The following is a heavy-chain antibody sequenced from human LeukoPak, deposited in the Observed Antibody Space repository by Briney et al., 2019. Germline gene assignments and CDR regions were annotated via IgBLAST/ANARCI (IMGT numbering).Heavy chain of an antibody. CDR3: ARDIAAALWFDP. J-gene: IGHJ5*02. CDR2: ISSSGSTI. CDR1: GFTSSSYE. V-gene: IGHV3-48*03. Sequence: GGSLRLSCAASGFTSSSYEMNWVRQAPGKGLEWVSYISSSGSTIYYADSVKGRFTISRDNAKNSLYLQMNSLRAEDTAVYYCARDIAAALWFDPWGQGTLVTVSS. D-gene: IGHD6-13*01.